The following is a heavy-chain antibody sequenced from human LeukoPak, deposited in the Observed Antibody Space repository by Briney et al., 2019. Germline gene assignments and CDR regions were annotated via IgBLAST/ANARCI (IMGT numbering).Heavy chain of an antibody. D-gene: IGHD2-2*02. CDR2: ISSSSSYI. J-gene: IGHJ5*02. CDR1: GFTFSSYS. Sequence: GGSLRLSCAASGFTFSSYSMNWVRQAPGKGLEWVSSISSSSSYIYYADSVKGRFTISRDNAKNSLYLQMNSLRAEDTAVYYCARDLMRDIVVVPAAIDWFDPWGQGTLVTVSS. CDR3: ARDLMRDIVVVPAAIDWFDP. V-gene: IGHV3-21*01.